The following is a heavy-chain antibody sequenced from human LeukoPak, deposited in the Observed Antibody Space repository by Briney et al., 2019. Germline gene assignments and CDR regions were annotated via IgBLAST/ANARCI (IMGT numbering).Heavy chain of an antibody. V-gene: IGHV3-74*01. J-gene: IGHJ6*04. Sequence: PGGSLRLSCAVSGFTFSGHWMFWVRQAPGKGLEWVSSTNSDGSSRGYTDSVKGRFTVSRDNAKNSLYLQMNSLRAEDTAVYYCAELGITMIGGVRGKGTTVTISS. D-gene: IGHD3-10*02. CDR1: GFTFSGHW. CDR3: AELGITMIGGV. CDR2: TNSDGSSR.